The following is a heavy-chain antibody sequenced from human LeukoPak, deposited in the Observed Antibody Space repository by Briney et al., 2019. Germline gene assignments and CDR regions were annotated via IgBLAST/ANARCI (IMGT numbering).Heavy chain of an antibody. V-gene: IGHV3-23*01. D-gene: IGHD3-3*01. CDR3: ARKFLEWLSYVDY. J-gene: IGHJ4*02. CDR2: ISGSGGST. Sequence: GGSLRLSCAASGFTFSSYAMSWVRQAPGKVLEWVSAISGSGGSTYYADSVKGRFTISRDNSKNTLYLQMNSLRAEDTAVYYCARKFLEWLSYVDYWGQGTLVTVSS. CDR1: GFTFSSYA.